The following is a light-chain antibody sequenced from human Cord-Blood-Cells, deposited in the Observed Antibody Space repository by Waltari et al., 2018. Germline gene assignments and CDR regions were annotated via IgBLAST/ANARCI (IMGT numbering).Light chain of an antibody. CDR3: QQYNNWPPLT. J-gene: IGKJ4*01. Sequence: EIVITQSSATLSVSPGERANLSCRASQSVSSNLAWYQQKPGPDPRLLIYGASTRATGIPARFSGSGSGTEFTLTISSLQSEDFAVYYCQQYNNWPPLTFGGGTKVEIK. CDR1: QSVSSN. V-gene: IGKV3-15*01. CDR2: GAS.